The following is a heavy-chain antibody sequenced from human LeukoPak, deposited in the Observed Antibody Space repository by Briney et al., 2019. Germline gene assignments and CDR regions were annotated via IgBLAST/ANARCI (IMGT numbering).Heavy chain of an antibody. D-gene: IGHD3-22*01. Sequence: PGGSLRLPCAASGFTFSRYAMSWVRQAPGKGLEWVSAISGNGGSTDYADSVKGRFTISRDNSKNTLYLQMSSLRAEDTAVYYCAKGAHFYYDSSGDFDYWGQGTLVTVSS. CDR2: ISGNGGST. CDR1: GFTFSRYA. CDR3: AKGAHFYYDSSGDFDY. J-gene: IGHJ4*02. V-gene: IGHV3-23*01.